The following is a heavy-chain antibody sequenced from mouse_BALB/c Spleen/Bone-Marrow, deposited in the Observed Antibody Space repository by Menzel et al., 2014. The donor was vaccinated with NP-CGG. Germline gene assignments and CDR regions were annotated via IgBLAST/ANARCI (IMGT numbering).Heavy chain of an antibody. CDR2: IHPSDSET. Sequence: VQLQQSGAELVRPGASVKLSCKASGYSFTSYWMNWVKQRPGQGLEWIGMIHPSDSETRLKQKFKDKATLTVDKSSSTAYMQLSSPTSEDSAVYYCAREREITTVVAGDWYFDVWGAGTTVTVSS. CDR1: GYSFTSYW. CDR3: AREREITTVVAGDWYFDV. J-gene: IGHJ1*01. V-gene: IGHV1-61*01. D-gene: IGHD1-1*01.